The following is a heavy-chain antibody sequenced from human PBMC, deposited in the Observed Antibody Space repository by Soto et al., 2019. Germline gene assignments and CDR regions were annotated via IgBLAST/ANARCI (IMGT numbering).Heavy chain of an antibody. V-gene: IGHV3-48*03. CDR1: GFIFSSYE. D-gene: IGHD6-13*01. Sequence: GGSLRLSCAASGFIFSSYEMNWVRQAPGKGLEWLSHITSSGYNTYYAESVKGRFTISRDNAKNLLYLEMNSLRAEDTAVYYCARGYSGGWSRGGYFELWGQGALVTVSS. J-gene: IGHJ4*02. CDR2: ITSSGYNT. CDR3: ARGYSGGWSRGGYFEL.